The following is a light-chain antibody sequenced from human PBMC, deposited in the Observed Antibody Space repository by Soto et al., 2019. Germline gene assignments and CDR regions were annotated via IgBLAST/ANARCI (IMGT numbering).Light chain of an antibody. J-gene: IGKJ2*01. CDR3: LQDYNYPFT. V-gene: IGKV1-6*01. CDR1: QDIRKD. Sequence: AIQMTQSPSSLSASLGDRVTITCRASQDIRKDLAWYQQKPGKAPQILIYGASTLQTGVASRFSGSGSVTDFTLTISSLQPEDSAAYYCLQDYNYPFTFGQGTKVDIK. CDR2: GAS.